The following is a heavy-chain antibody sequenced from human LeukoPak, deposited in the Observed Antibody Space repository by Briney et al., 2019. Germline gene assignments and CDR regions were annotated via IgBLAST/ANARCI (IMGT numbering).Heavy chain of an antibody. J-gene: IGHJ5*02. D-gene: IGHD2-2*01. CDR2: IGCGSSYI. CDR1: GFXFSSYS. V-gene: IGHV3-21*01. CDR3: ARDLRCSSTICYNWFDP. Sequence: GGSLRLSCAASGFXFSSYSINWVRQAPGKGLGWVSSIGCGSSYIYYADSVKGRFTISRDNAKNSLYLQMNSLRAEATAIYYCARDLRCSSTICYNWFDPWGQGTLVTVSS.